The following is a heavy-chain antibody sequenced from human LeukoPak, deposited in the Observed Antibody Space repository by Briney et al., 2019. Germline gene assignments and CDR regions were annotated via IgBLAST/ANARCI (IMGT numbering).Heavy chain of an antibody. Sequence: GASVKVSCKASGYTFTSYAMHWVRQAPGQRLEWMGWINAGNGNTKYSQKFQGRVTITRDTSASTAYMELSSLRSEDTAVYYCASSCGYCSSTSCFDPWAREPWSPSPQ. CDR3: ASSCGYCSSTSCFDP. V-gene: IGHV1-3*01. CDR2: INAGNGNT. J-gene: IGHJ5*02. CDR1: GYTFTSYA. D-gene: IGHD2-2*03.